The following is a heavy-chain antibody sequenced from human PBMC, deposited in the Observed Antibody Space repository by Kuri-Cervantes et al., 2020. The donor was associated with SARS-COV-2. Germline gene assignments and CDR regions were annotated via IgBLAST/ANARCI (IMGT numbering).Heavy chain of an antibody. Sequence: GESLKISCAASGFTVSSNYMNWVRQAPGKGLEWVSYIGSSGSTIYYADSVKGRFTISRDNAKNSLYLQMNSLRAEDTAVYYCAREGTYYYDSSGYYLFRAFDIWGQGTMVTVSS. J-gene: IGHJ3*02. CDR2: IGSSGSTI. CDR1: GFTVSSNY. D-gene: IGHD3-22*01. CDR3: AREGTYYYDSSGYYLFRAFDI. V-gene: IGHV3-48*03.